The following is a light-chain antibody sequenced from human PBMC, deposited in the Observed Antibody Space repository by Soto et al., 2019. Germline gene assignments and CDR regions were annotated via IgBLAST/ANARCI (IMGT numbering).Light chain of an antibody. J-gene: IGKJ2*01. CDR1: QSVSSSY. V-gene: IGKV3-20*01. CDR2: GAS. CDR3: QQYGSSPPYT. Sequence: DIVLTQSPGTLSLSPGERATLSCRASQSVSSSYLAWYQQKPGQAPRLLIYGASNRATAIPDRFSASGSGTDFTLTISRLEPEDFAVYYCQQYGSSPPYTFGQGTKLEIK.